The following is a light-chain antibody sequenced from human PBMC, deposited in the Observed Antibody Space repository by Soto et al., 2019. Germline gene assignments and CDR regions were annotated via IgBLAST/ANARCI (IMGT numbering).Light chain of an antibody. Sequence: AIQLTQSPSSLSASVGDSVTITCRASQGISSALAWYQQKPGKAPKLLIYDASSLESGVPSKFSGSGSGTDFTLTISSLQPEDFATYDCQQFNNYPWTVGPGTKVDIK. V-gene: IGKV1D-13*01. J-gene: IGKJ1*01. CDR3: QQFNNYPWT. CDR1: QGISSA. CDR2: DAS.